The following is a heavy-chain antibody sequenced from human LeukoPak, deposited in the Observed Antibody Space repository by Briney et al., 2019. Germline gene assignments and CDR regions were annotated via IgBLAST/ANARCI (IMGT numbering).Heavy chain of an antibody. Sequence: GRSLRLSCAASGFTFSSYAMHWVRQAPGKGLEWVAVISYDGSNKYYADSVKGRFTISRDNSKNTLYLQMNSLRAEDTAVYYCARGDYVWGSYRPIPYYFDYWGQGTLVTVSS. D-gene: IGHD3-16*02. CDR2: ISYDGSNK. J-gene: IGHJ4*02. CDR3: ARGDYVWGSYRPIPYYFDY. CDR1: GFTFSSYA. V-gene: IGHV3-30-3*01.